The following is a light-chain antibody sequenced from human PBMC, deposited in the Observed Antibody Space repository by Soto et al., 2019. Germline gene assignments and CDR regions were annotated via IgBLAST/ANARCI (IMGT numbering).Light chain of an antibody. V-gene: IGKV3-11*01. CDR3: QQRTYSIT. CDR1: QSLSYY. J-gene: IGKJ5*01. Sequence: EIVLTQSPATLSLSPGESATLSCMASQSLSYYLAWYQQKPGQAPRLLIYDASHRATGIPVRFSGSGSGTDFTLTISSLEPEDFAVYYCQQRTYSITFGQGTRLEIK. CDR2: DAS.